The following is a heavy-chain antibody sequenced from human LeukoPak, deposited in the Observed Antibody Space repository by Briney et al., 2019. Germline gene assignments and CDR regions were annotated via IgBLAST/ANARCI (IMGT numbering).Heavy chain of an antibody. CDR3: ARGASSLPPDYYYYGMDV. CDR1: GFTSSSYA. Sequence: PGRSLRLSCAASGFTSSSYAMHWVRQAPGKGLEWVAVISYDGSNKYYADSVKGRFTISRDNSKNTLYLQMNSLRAEDTAVYYCARGASSLPPDYYYYGMDVWGQGTTVTVSS. CDR2: ISYDGSNK. D-gene: IGHD6-13*01. V-gene: IGHV3-30-3*01. J-gene: IGHJ6*02.